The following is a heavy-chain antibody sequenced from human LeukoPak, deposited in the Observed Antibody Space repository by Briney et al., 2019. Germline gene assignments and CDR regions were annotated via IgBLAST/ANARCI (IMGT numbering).Heavy chain of an antibody. D-gene: IGHD2-2*01. CDR2: IYTSGST. J-gene: IGHJ3*02. V-gene: IGHV4-4*07. CDR3: ARGSRGVHIDN. CDR1: GGSISGYY. Sequence: SETLSLTCTVSGGSISGYYWSWIRQPAGKGLEWIGRIYTSGSTNDNPSLKSRVTMSVDTSKNQFSLKLSSVTAADTAVYDCARGSRGVHIDNWGQGTMVTVSS.